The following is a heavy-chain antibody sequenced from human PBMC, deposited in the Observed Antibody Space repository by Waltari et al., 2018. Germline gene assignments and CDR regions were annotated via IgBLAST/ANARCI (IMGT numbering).Heavy chain of an antibody. CDR2: IKSKTDGGTT. Sequence: EVQLVESGGGLVKPGGSLRLSCAASGFTFSNAWMSWVRQAPGKGLEWVGRIKSKTDGGTTDYAAPVKGRFTISRDDSKNTLYLQMNSLKTEDTAVYYCTTDGQGDIDYGDYVDSSIRSGTFDYWGQGTLVTVSS. CDR3: TTDGQGDIDYGDYVDSSIRSGTFDY. J-gene: IGHJ4*02. CDR1: GFTFSNAW. V-gene: IGHV3-15*01. D-gene: IGHD4-17*01.